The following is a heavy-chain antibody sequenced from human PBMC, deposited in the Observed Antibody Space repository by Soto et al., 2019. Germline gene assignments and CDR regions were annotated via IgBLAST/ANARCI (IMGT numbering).Heavy chain of an antibody. V-gene: IGHV4-31*03. CDR3: ARAQEYYDFWSASSGSPFDP. J-gene: IGHJ5*02. CDR2: IYYSGST. CDR1: GGSISSVGYY. D-gene: IGHD3-3*01. Sequence: PSETLSLTCTVSGGSISSVGYYWSWIRQHPGKGLEWIGYIYYSGSTYYNPSLKSRVTISVDTSKNQFSLKLSSVTAADTAVYYCARAQEYYDFWSASSGSPFDPWGQGALVTVSS.